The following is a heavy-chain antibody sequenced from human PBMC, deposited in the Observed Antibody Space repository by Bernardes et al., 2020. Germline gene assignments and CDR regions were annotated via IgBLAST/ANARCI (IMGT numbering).Heavy chain of an antibody. Sequence: GESLKTSCQGSGYNFATYWIGWVRQMPGKGLEWMGIIYPSDSDTRYSPSFQGQVTISADESIGTAYLQWSSLKASDTAMYYCARRDYYDGSGYEYWGQGTLVTVSS. V-gene: IGHV5-51*01. J-gene: IGHJ4*02. D-gene: IGHD3-22*01. CDR1: GYNFATYW. CDR3: ARRDYYDGSGYEY. CDR2: IYPSDSDT.